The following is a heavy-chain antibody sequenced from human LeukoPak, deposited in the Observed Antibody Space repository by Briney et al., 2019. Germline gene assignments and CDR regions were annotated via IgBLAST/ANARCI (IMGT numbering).Heavy chain of an antibody. V-gene: IGHV3-23*01. CDR3: AKDPDDYGDYGD. CDR2: ISGSGGST. J-gene: IGHJ4*02. Sequence: GGSLRLSCAASGFTFSNYWMHWVRQAPGKGLVWVSAISGSGGSTYYADSVKGRFTISRDNSKNTLYLQMNSLRAEDTAVYYCAKDPDDYGDYGDWGQGTLVTVSS. CDR1: GFTFSNYW. D-gene: IGHD4-17*01.